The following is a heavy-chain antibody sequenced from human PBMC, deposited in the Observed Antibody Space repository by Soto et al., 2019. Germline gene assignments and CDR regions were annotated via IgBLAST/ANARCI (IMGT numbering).Heavy chain of an antibody. CDR2: IYYSGST. Sequence: SETLSLTCTVSGGSISSYYWSWIRQPPGKGLEWIGCIYYSGSTNYNPSLKSRVTISVDTPKNQFSLKLSSVTAADTAVYYCARPSLEKRGELEGAFDIWGQGTMVTVSS. J-gene: IGHJ3*02. D-gene: IGHD1-7*01. V-gene: IGHV4-59*08. CDR3: ARPSLEKRGELEGAFDI. CDR1: GGSISSYY.